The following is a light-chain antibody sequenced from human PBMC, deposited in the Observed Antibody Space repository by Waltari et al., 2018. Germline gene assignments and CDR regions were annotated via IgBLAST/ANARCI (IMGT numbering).Light chain of an antibody. CDR1: QNIRNF. J-gene: IGKJ2*01. CDR3: QQSYSTPYT. Sequence: DIQMTQSPSSLSASVGDRVTITCRASQNIRNFLNWYQQQPGKAPSLLIYAATTLQTGVPARFSGNRSGTDFTLTIRVLQPEDFATYSCQQSYSTPYTFGQGTKMEI. V-gene: IGKV1-39*01. CDR2: AAT.